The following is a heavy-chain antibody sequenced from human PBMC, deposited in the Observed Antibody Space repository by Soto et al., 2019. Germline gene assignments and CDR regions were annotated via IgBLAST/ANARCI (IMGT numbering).Heavy chain of an antibody. CDR1: GYSFTSYW. D-gene: IGHD5-18*01. CDR3: ARVGTAMVTGVDDAFDI. Sequence: GESLKISCKGSGYSFTSYWIGWVRQMPGKGLEWMGIIYPGDSDTRYSPSFQGQVTISADKSISTAYLQWSSLKASDTAMYYCARVGTAMVTGVDDAFDIWGQGTTVTVSS. CDR2: IYPGDSDT. V-gene: IGHV5-51*01. J-gene: IGHJ3*02.